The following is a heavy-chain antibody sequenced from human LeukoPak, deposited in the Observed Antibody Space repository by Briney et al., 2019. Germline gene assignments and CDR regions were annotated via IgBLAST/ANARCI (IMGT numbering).Heavy chain of an antibody. D-gene: IGHD4-23*01. J-gene: IGHJ4*02. CDR2: IRYDGSNK. CDR1: GFTFSSYG. Sequence: GGSLRLSCAASGFTFSSYGMHWVRQAPGKGLEWVAFIRYDGSNKYYADSVKGRFTISRDNSKNTLYLQMNSLRAEDTAVYYCASLTTVAIDYWGQGTLVTVSS. CDR3: ASLTTVAIDY. V-gene: IGHV3-30*02.